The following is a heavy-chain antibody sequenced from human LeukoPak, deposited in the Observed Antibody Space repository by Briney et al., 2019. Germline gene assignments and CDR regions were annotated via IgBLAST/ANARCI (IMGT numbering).Heavy chain of an antibody. CDR1: GFTVSSNY. V-gene: IGHV3-53*01. Sequence: GGSLRLSCAASGFTVSSNYMSWVRQAPGKGLQWVSVINSGGSTDYADSVKGRFTISRDNSKNTLYLQMNSLRDEDTAVYFCARATTTRTRFDYWGQGTLVTVSS. J-gene: IGHJ4*02. CDR2: INSGGST. D-gene: IGHD4-17*01. CDR3: ARATTTRTRFDY.